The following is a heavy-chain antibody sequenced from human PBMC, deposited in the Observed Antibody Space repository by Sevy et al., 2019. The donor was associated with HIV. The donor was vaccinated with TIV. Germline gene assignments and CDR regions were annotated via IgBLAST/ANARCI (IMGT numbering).Heavy chain of an antibody. CDR1: GYTFTGYY. D-gene: IGHD3-3*01. CDR2: INPNSGGT. J-gene: IGHJ6*02. V-gene: IGHV1-2*02. Sequence: ASVKVSCKASGYTFTGYYMHWVRQAPGQGLEGMGWINPNSGGTNYAQKFQGRVTMTRDTSISTAYMELSRLRSDDTAVYYCASYDFWSGYATGNYGMDVWGQGTTVTVSS. CDR3: ASYDFWSGYATGNYGMDV.